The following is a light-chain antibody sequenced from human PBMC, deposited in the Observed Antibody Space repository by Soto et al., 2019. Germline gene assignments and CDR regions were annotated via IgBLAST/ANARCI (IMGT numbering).Light chain of an antibody. CDR3: SSYTTSNTRQIV. CDR2: DVS. Sequence: QSALTQPASVSGSPGQSITISCTGASSDVGGYNYVSWYQHHPGKAPKLMIFDVSNRPSGVSNRFSGSKSGNTASLTISGLQPEDEADYYCSSYTTSNTRQIVFRTGTKDTVL. V-gene: IGLV2-14*03. J-gene: IGLJ1*01. CDR1: SSDVGGYNY.